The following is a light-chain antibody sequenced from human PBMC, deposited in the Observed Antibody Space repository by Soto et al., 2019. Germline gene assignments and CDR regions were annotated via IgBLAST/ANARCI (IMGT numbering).Light chain of an antibody. Sequence: DIQMTQSPSSLSASVGDRVTITCRASQVIDNCLGWFQQKPGKAPKSLIYAASGLQSGVPSRFSGSASGTDFTLTISSLQPEDVAIYYCQQYRSYPFTFGGGTRVEIK. V-gene: IGKV1-16*01. CDR3: QQYRSYPFT. CDR2: AAS. J-gene: IGKJ4*01. CDR1: QVIDNC.